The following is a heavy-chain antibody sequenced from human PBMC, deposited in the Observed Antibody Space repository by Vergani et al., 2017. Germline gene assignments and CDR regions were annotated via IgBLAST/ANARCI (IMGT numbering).Heavy chain of an antibody. J-gene: IGHJ3*02. D-gene: IGHD3-10*01. Sequence: QVQLQESGPGLVKPSETLSLTCTVSGGSITNNFWSWIRRPPGKGLEWIGYIHHSGATNSNSSLRSRVSISIDTSKSSFSLRLSSVTTADTAMYYCARDTFHFDSENEDDVCDSGGEETMVIVSS. CDR1: GGSITNNF. V-gene: IGHV4-59*01. CDR3: ARDTFHFDSENEDDVCDS. CDR2: IHHSGAT.